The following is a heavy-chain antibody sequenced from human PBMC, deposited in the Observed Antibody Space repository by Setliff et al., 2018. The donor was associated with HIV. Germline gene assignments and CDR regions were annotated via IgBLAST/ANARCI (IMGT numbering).Heavy chain of an antibody. CDR2: VSIRGDT. CDR3: ARTKTEMGYYYGMDV. D-gene: IGHD1-1*01. Sequence: SETLSLTCTVSGGSISSGDYYWSWIRQPAGKGLEWIGRVSIRGDTNYNPSIKSRVTMSVDTSKDQFSLKLSSVTAADTAVYYCARTKTEMGYYYGMDVWGQGTTVTVSS. CDR1: GGSISSGDYY. J-gene: IGHJ6*02. V-gene: IGHV4-61*02.